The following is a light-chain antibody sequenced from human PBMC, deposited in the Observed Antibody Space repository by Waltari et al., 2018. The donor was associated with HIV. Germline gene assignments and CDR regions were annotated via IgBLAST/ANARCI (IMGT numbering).Light chain of an antibody. V-gene: IGKV4-1*01. Sequence: DIVMTQSPDSLAVSLGERATINCKSSQSVLYSSNNKNYLAWYQQKPGQPPKLLIYWASTRESGCPDRFSGSGSGTDFTLTISSLQAEDVAVYYCQQYYSTPPTFGQGTRLEIK. CDR2: WAS. CDR1: QSVLYSSNNKNY. CDR3: QQYYSTPPT. J-gene: IGKJ5*01.